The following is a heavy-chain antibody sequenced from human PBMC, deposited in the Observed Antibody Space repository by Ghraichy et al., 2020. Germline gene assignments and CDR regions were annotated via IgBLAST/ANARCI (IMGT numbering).Heavy chain of an antibody. CDR3: ARGGAVHGYYYYGMDV. CDR1: GGSISSSNW. V-gene: IGHV4-4*02. Sequence: GSLRLSCAVSGGSISSSNWWSWVRPPPGKGLEWIGEIYHSGSTNYNPSLKSRVTISVDKSKNKFSLKLSSVTAADTAVYYCARGGAVHGYYYYGMDVWGQGTTVTVSS. D-gene: IGHD4/OR15-4a*01. J-gene: IGHJ6*02. CDR2: IYHSGST.